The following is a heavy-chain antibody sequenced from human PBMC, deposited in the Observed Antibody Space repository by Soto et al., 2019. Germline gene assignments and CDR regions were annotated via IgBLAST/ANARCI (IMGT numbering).Heavy chain of an antibody. Sequence: EVQLLESGGGLVQPGGSLRLSCAASGFTFSSYAMSWVRQAPGKGLEWVSAISGSGGSTYYADSVKGRFTISRDNSKNTLYLQLKRLRAEDTAVYYCAKGGGTTVVLDPWGQGTLVTVSS. CDR3: AKGGGTTVVLDP. V-gene: IGHV3-23*01. CDR1: GFTFSSYA. CDR2: ISGSGGST. J-gene: IGHJ5*02. D-gene: IGHD1-1*01.